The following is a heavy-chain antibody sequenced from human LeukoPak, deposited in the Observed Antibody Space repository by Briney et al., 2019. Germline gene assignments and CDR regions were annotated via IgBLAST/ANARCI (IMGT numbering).Heavy chain of an antibody. V-gene: IGHV3-48*01. CDR3: ARPRGCGSARCNNFDY. Sequence: GGSLRLSCAGSGFTFSSFGMHWIRQAPGKGLEWLSYISSRSSTIYYADSVKGRFTISRDNAKNSLYLQMNSLRAEDTAVYYCARPRGCGSARCNNFDYWGQGTLVTVSS. CDR1: GFTFSSFG. J-gene: IGHJ4*02. D-gene: IGHD2-2*01. CDR2: ISSRSSTI.